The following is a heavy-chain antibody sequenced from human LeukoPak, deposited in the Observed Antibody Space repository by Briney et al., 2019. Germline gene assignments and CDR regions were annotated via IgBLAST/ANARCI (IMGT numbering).Heavy chain of an antibody. CDR2: INAGNGNT. Sequence: GASVKVSCKASGYSFTSYAMHWVRQAPGQRLEWMGWINAGNGNTKYSQKFQGRVTITRDTSASTAYMELSSLRSEDTALYYCARGYYDLLTGHVVTYYFDYWGQGTLVTVSS. D-gene: IGHD3-9*01. J-gene: IGHJ4*02. V-gene: IGHV1-3*01. CDR3: ARGYYDLLTGHVVTYYFDY. CDR1: GYSFTSYA.